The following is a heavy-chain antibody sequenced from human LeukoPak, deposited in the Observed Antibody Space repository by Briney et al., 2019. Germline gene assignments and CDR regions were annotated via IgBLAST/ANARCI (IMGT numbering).Heavy chain of an antibody. CDR1: GGSIRSSTYY. Sequence: SETLSLTCTVSGGSIRSSTYYWAWIRQPPGKGLEWTVTIHHSGNTYYNPSLKSRVTISVDTSKNQFSLKLSSVTAADTAVYYCARLGGYYDPPDYWGQGTLVTVSS. CDR3: ARLGGYYDPPDY. CDR2: IHHSGNT. V-gene: IGHV4-39*01. J-gene: IGHJ4*02. D-gene: IGHD3-22*01.